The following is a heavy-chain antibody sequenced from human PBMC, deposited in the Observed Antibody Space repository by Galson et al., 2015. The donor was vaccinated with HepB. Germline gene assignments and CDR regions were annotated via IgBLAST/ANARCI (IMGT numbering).Heavy chain of an antibody. CDR2: IKQDGSEK. J-gene: IGHJ4*02. CDR3: ARMGPSCGGDCYSVVYYFDY. V-gene: IGHV3-7*03. D-gene: IGHD2-21*01. Sequence: SLRLSCAASGFTFSSYWMSWVRQAPGKGLEWVANIKQDGSEKYYVDSVKGRFTISRDNAKNSLYLQMNSLRAEDTAVYYCARMGPSCGGDCYSVVYYFDYWGQGTLVTVSS. CDR1: GFTFSSYW.